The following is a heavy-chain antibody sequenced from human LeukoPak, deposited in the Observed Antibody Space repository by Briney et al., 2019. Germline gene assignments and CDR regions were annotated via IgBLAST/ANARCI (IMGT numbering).Heavy chain of an antibody. CDR2: ISWNSGSR. D-gene: IGHD3-3*01. V-gene: IGHV3-9*01. CDR3: ARGNLDLRAFDI. J-gene: IGHJ3*02. Sequence: PGGSLRLSCAASGFTFDDYAMYWVRQDPGKGLEWVSGISWNSGSRVYADSVKGRFTISRDNAKNSLYLQMNSLRVEDTALYYCARGNLDLRAFDIWGQGTMVTVSS. CDR1: GFTFDDYA.